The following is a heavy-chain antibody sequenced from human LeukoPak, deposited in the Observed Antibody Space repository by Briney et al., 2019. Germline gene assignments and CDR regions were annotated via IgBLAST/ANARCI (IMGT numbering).Heavy chain of an antibody. CDR1: GFTFSSYA. V-gene: IGHV3-23*01. CDR2: ISGSGGST. J-gene: IGHJ4*02. CDR3: AKARQGLRLGESDY. Sequence: GRSLRLSCAASGFTFSSYAMSWVRQAPGKGLEWVSAISGSGGSTYYADSVKGRFTISRDNSKNTLYLQMNSLRAEDTAVYYCAKARQGLRLGESDYWGQGTLVTVSS. D-gene: IGHD3-16*01.